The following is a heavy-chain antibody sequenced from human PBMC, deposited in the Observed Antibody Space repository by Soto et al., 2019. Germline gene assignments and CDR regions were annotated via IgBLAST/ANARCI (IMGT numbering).Heavy chain of an antibody. Sequence: VQLVQSEAEVKKPGASVKVSCKTSGYPFSSFLITWVRQAPGQGHEWVGRIRVQNGDTRYAQRIQGRVSMTTDTSTSTAYMELRGLTSDDTAVYYCARDWGGQVGIDFWGQGTLVTVSS. J-gene: IGHJ4*02. CDR2: IRVQNGDT. CDR3: ARDWGGQVGIDF. CDR1: GYPFSSFL. V-gene: IGHV1-18*01. D-gene: IGHD3-22*01.